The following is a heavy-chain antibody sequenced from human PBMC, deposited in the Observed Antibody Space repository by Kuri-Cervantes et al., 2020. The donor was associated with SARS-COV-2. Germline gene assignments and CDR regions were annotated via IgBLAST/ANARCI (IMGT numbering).Heavy chain of an antibody. CDR3: GRRASDWHSDY. J-gene: IGHJ4*02. CDR1: GGSISSSGHY. D-gene: IGHD3-9*01. CDR2: IYFSGST. V-gene: IGHV4-39*01. Sequence: GSLRLSCSVSGGSISSSGHYWGWVRQPPGKGLEWIGSIYFSGSTYYTPSLKSRVTISVDTSKNQFYLKLTSVTATDTAVYYCGRRASDWHSDYWGQGTQVTVSS.